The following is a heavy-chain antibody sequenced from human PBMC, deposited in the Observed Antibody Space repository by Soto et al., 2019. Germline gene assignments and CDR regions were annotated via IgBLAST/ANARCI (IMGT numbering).Heavy chain of an antibody. Sequence: GASVKVSCKASGYRFPNYDINWVRQAPGQGPEWMGWMSADNGNTGYAQELQGRVTMTRDTSTSTAYMELRSLRSDDTAVYYCAMPGTTFSHVAFDIWGQGTMVTVSS. J-gene: IGHJ3*02. CDR2: MSADNGNT. CDR3: AMPGTTFSHVAFDI. V-gene: IGHV1-18*01. D-gene: IGHD1-1*01. CDR1: GYRFPNYD.